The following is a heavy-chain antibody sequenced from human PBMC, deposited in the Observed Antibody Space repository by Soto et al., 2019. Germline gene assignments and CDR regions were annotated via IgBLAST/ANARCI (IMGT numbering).Heavy chain of an antibody. CDR2: ISYDGSIK. CDR3: AKDSSVAALG. V-gene: IGHV3-30*18. D-gene: IGHD6-6*01. CDR1: GFTFSSHG. Sequence: QVQLVESGGGVVQPGGSLRLSCGASGFTFSSHGMHWVRQAPGKGLEWVAVISYDGSIKNYADSVKGRFTISRDNSKNTLYLQVNSLRTEDTAVYYRAKDSSVAALGWGQGTLVTVSS. J-gene: IGHJ4*02.